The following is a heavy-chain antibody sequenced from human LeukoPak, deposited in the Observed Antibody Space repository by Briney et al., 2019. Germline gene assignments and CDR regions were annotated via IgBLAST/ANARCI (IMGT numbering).Heavy chain of an antibody. CDR2: IYPSGGT. CDR3: ARDRSLGELTTESPSFDS. J-gene: IGHJ4*02. D-gene: IGHD3-16*01. CDR1: GGSISSYY. Sequence: NPSETLSLTCTVSGGSISSYYWGWIRQPAGKRLEWIGRIYPSGGTNYNPSLKSRVTLSVDTSKNQFSLRLSSVTAADTAVYYCARDRSLGELTTESPSFDSWGQGTLVTVSS. V-gene: IGHV4-4*07.